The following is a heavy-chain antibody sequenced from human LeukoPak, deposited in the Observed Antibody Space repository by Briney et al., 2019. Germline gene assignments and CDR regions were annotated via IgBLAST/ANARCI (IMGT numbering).Heavy chain of an antibody. V-gene: IGHV1-2*04. CDR1: GYTFTGYY. J-gene: IGHJ4*02. CDR2: INPNSGGT. Sequence: ASVKVSCKASGYTFTGYYMHWVRQAPRQGLEWMGWINPNSGGTNYAQKFQGWVTMTRDTSISTAYMELSRLRSDDTAVYYCARAAVAGVLDYWGQGTLVTVSS. CDR3: ARAAVAGVLDY. D-gene: IGHD6-19*01.